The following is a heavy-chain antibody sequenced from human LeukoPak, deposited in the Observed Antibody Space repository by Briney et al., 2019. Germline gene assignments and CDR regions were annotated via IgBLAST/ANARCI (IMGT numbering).Heavy chain of an antibody. CDR3: ARDRYYDSSGNHISEYYFDY. D-gene: IGHD3-22*01. J-gene: IGHJ4*02. Sequence: SVKVSCKASGGTFSSYAISWVRQAPGQGLEWMGGIIPIFGTANYAQKFQGRVTITTDESTSTAYMELSSLRSEDTAVYYCARDRYYDSSGNHISEYYFDYWGQGTLVTVSS. V-gene: IGHV1-69*05. CDR1: GGTFSSYA. CDR2: IIPIFGTA.